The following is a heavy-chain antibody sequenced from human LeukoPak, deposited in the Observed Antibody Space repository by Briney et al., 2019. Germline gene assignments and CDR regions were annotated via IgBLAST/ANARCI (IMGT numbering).Heavy chain of an antibody. CDR3: ARGTYYYDSSGLVDY. Sequence: SETLSLTCTVSGGSISSYYWSWIRQPPGKGLEWIGYIYYSGSTNYNPSLKSRVTISVDTSKNQFPLKLSSVTAADTAVYYCARGTYYYDSSGLVDYWGQGTLVTVSS. J-gene: IGHJ4*02. CDR2: IYYSGST. V-gene: IGHV4-59*01. CDR1: GGSISSYY. D-gene: IGHD3-22*01.